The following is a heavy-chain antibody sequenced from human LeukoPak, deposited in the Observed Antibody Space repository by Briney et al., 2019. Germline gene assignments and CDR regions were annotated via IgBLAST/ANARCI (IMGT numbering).Heavy chain of an antibody. D-gene: IGHD4-17*01. V-gene: IGHV3-23*01. Sequence: PGGSLRLSCAASGFTFSSYVMSWVRQAPGKGLEWVSAISGSGGSTYYADSVKGRFTISRDNSKNTLYLQMNSLRAEDTAVYYCAKVVYGDYGYYYYYYGMDVWGQGTTVTVSS. CDR2: ISGSGGST. CDR3: AKVVYGDYGYYYYYYGMDV. J-gene: IGHJ6*02. CDR1: GFTFSSYV.